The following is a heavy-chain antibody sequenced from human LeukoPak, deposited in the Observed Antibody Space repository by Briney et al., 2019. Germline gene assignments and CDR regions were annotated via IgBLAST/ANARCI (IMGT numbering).Heavy chain of an antibody. V-gene: IGHV4-34*01. CDR1: GGSFRGYY. Sequence: SETLSLTCAVYGGSFRGYYWSWIRPPPGKGLEWIGEINHSGSTNYNPSLKSRVTISVDTSKNQFSLKLGYVTAADTAVYYCARVDVYYGSVTDYWGQGTLVTVSS. J-gene: IGHJ4*02. D-gene: IGHD3-10*01. CDR3: ARVDVYYGSVTDY. CDR2: INHSGST.